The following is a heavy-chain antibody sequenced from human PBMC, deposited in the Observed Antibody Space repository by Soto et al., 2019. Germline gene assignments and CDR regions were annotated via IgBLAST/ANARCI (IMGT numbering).Heavy chain of an antibody. J-gene: IGHJ5*02. D-gene: IGHD3-3*01. CDR2: ISAYNGNT. Sequence: ASGKVSCKASGYTFTSYGISWVRQAPGQGLEWMGWISAYNGNTNYAQKLQGRVTMTTDTSTSTAYMELRSLRSDDTAVYYCARVTDFWSGYYGWFDPWGQGTLVTVSS. V-gene: IGHV1-18*01. CDR1: GYTFTSYG. CDR3: ARVTDFWSGYYGWFDP.